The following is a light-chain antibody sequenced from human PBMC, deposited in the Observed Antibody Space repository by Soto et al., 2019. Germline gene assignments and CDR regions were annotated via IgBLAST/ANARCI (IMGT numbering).Light chain of an antibody. CDR2: GNR. CDR1: SSNLGAGYD. CDR3: QAYDYSLTASV. Sequence: QSVLMQPPSVSGAPGQRVTISCTGNSSNLGAGYDVHWYRQLPGAAPKLVIFGNRNRPSGVPERFSGSKSGTSASLAITGLQGEDEADYYCQAYDYSLTASVFGGGTKVTVL. V-gene: IGLV1-40*01. J-gene: IGLJ3*02.